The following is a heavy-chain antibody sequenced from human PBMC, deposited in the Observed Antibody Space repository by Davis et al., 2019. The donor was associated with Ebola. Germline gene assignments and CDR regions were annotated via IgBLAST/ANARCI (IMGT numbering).Heavy chain of an antibody. CDR3: ARGIVATIWFSRNPGIAAAGPPLYFDY. D-gene: IGHD6-13*01. V-gene: IGHV4-34*01. Sequence: PSETLSLTCAVYGGSFSGYYWSWIRQPPGKGLEWIGEINHSGSTNYNPSLKSRVTISVDTSKNQFSLKLSSVTAADTAVYYCARGIVATIWFSRNPGIAAAGPPLYFDYWGQGTLVTVSS. CDR2: INHSGST. J-gene: IGHJ4*02. CDR1: GGSFSGYY.